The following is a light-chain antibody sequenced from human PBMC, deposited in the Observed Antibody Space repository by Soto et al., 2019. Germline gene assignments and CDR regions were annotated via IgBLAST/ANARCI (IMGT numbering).Light chain of an antibody. CDR1: QSVTSSF. CDR2: SAS. CDR3: QQYSRSPYT. V-gene: IGKV3-20*01. J-gene: IGKJ5*01. Sequence: EIVLTQSPGILSLYPGEGATLSCRASQSVTSSFLAWHQHKPGQAPRLLIYSASSRATGIPDRFSGSGSGTDFTLTISRLEPEDFAVYYCQQYSRSPYTFGQGTRLEIK.